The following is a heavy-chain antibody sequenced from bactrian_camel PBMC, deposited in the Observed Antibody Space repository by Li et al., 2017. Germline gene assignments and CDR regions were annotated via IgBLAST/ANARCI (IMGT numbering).Heavy chain of an antibody. V-gene: IGHV3S26*01. Sequence: VQLVESGGGSVQAGGSLRLSCTASGFTFSTYCMGWFRQRPGKEREGVAALAGDGSTSYADSVKGRFTISKDNAKNTLYLQMNSLKPEDTATYYCAADDPWRYCSGGFASEYDYWGQGTQVTVS. CDR1: GFTFSTYC. D-gene: IGHD1*01. CDR3: AADDPWRYCSGGFASEYDY. CDR2: LAGDGST. J-gene: IGHJ4*01.